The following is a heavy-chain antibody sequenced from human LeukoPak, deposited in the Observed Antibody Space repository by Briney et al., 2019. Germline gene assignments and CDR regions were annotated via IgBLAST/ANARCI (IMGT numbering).Heavy chain of an antibody. D-gene: IGHD4-11*01. J-gene: IGHJ5*02. CDR2: ISGSGGST. V-gene: IGHV3-23*01. Sequence: GGSLRLSCAASGFTVSSNYMSWVRQAPGKGLEWVSAISGSGGSTYYADSVKGRFTISRDNSKNTLYLQMNSLRAEDTAVYYCAKEPDDDYSNPYNWFDPWGQGTLVTVSS. CDR3: AKEPDDDYSNPYNWFDP. CDR1: GFTVSSNY.